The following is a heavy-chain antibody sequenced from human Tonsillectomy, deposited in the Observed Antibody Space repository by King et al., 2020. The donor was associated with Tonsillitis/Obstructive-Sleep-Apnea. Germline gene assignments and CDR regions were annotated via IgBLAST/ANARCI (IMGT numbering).Heavy chain of an antibody. CDR3: ASGYCSGGSCPHYYYMDV. D-gene: IGHD2-15*01. CDR1: GFTVSNNY. V-gene: IGHV3-53*01. CDR2: IYSGGST. Sequence: VQLVESGGGLIQPGGSLRLSCAASGFTVSNNYMSWVRQAPGKGLEWVSVIYSGGSTYYADSVKGRFTISTDNSKNTGFLQMNSLRAEDAAVYYCASGYCSGGSCPHYYYMDVWGKGTTVTVS. J-gene: IGHJ6*03.